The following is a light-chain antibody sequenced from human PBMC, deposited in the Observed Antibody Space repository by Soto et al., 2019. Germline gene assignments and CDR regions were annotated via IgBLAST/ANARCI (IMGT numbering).Light chain of an antibody. Sequence: QSVLTQPPSESGTPGQRVIISCSGSGSNVGRNTVSWYQQLPGTAPKLLIYSDNQRPSGVPDRLSASKSGTSASLAISGLQSEDKADYYCAVWDDSLNGRVFGGGTKLTVL. CDR3: AVWDDSLNGRV. CDR2: SDN. CDR1: GSNVGRNT. J-gene: IGLJ3*02. V-gene: IGLV1-44*01.